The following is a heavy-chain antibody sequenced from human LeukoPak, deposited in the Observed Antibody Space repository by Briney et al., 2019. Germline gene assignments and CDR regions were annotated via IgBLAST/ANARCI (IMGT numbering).Heavy chain of an antibody. Sequence: PGESLRLSCAASGFTFSTYAMNWVRQAPGKGLEWVSVISSSGGSTYYADSVKGRFTLSRDNSKNTLYLQMNSLRAEDTAVYYCAKVATYYDILTGYFDYWGQGTLV. CDR2: ISSSGGST. D-gene: IGHD3-9*01. CDR3: AKVATYYDILTGYFDY. J-gene: IGHJ4*02. V-gene: IGHV3-23*01. CDR1: GFTFSTYA.